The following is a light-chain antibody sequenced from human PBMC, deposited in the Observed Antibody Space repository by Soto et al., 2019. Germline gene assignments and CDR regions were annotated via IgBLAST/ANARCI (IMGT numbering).Light chain of an antibody. CDR3: QQTFGSPVT. J-gene: IGKJ4*01. CDR1: QAIGAY. CDR2: TSS. Sequence: DIPMTQSPSSLSAFVGDRVTITCRASQAIGAYLHWFQQKSGRAPKLLISTSSTLQSGVPSRFRGGGSGAEFTLTITSLQREDFATYFCQQTFGSPVTFGGGTRVEMK. V-gene: IGKV1-39*01.